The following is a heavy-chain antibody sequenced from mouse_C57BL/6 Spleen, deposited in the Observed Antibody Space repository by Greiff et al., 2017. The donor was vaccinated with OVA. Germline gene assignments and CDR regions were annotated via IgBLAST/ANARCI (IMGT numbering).Heavy chain of an antibody. V-gene: IGHV14-1*01. CDR3: TREGYDPVYFDY. CDR1: GFNIKDYY. J-gene: IGHJ2*01. Sequence: EVKLVESGAELVRPGASVKLSCTASGFNIKDYYMHWVKQRPEQGLEWIGRIDPEDGDTEYAPKFQGKATMTADTSSNTAYLQLSSLTSEDTAVYYCTREGYDPVYFDYWGQGTTLTVSS. D-gene: IGHD2-2*01. CDR2: IDPEDGDT.